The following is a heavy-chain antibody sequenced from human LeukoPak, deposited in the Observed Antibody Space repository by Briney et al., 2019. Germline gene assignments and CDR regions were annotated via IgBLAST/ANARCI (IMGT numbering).Heavy chain of an antibody. CDR3: AKESYGRTHYYYYGMDV. V-gene: IGHV3-21*01. Sequence: GGSLRLSCAAFGFTFSSNRLNWVRQAPGKGLKWVSSFNSGSSYIYYAASVKGRFTISRDNANNSVYLQMSSLRAEDTAVYYCAKESYGRTHYYYYGMDVWGQGTTVTVS. D-gene: IGHD3-10*02. CDR1: GFTFSSNR. CDR2: FNSGSSYI. J-gene: IGHJ6*02.